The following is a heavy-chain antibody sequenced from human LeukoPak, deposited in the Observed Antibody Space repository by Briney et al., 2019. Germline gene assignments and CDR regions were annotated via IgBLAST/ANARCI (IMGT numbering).Heavy chain of an antibody. D-gene: IGHD3-10*01. CDR3: ATTIGVWFGESTPFFDY. CDR1: GGTFSSYA. CDR2: IIPIFGTA. V-gene: IGHV1-69*13. J-gene: IGHJ4*02. Sequence: GASVKVFCKSSGGTFSSYAISWVRQAPGQGLEWMGGIIPIFGTANYAQKSQGRVTITADESTSTAYMELSSLRSEDTAVYYCATTIGVWFGESTPFFDYWGQGTLVTVSS.